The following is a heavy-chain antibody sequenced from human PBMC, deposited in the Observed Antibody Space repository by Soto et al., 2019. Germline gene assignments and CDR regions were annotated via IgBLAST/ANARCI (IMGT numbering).Heavy chain of an antibody. CDR2: ISNDGSNE. V-gene: IGHV3-30*18. Sequence: GSLRLSCAGSGFTFRWFGMNWVRQAPGKGLEWVARISNDGSNEYYVDSVKGRFTISRDNSKNTLYLQMDSLRAEDTAVYYCAKGEVRGIIPSYFDYWGLGTLVTVSS. CDR1: GFTFRWFG. CDR3: AKGEVRGIIPSYFDY. D-gene: IGHD3-10*01. J-gene: IGHJ4*02.